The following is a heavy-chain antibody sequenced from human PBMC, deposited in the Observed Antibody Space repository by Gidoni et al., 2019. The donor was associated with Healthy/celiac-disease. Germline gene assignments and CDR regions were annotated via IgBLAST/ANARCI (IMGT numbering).Heavy chain of an antibody. CDR2: ISSRGSTI. CDR1: GFTFSSYE. CDR3: ARSGGGIVGAISR. J-gene: IGHJ4*02. D-gene: IGHD1-26*01. Sequence: EVKLVESGGGLVQPGGSLRLSCAASGFTFSSYEMNWVRQAPGKGLAWVSYISSRGSTIYYADPVKGRFTISRDKAKNSLYLKMNSLRAEDTFVYYCARSGGGIVGAISRWGQGTLVTVSS. V-gene: IGHV3-48*03.